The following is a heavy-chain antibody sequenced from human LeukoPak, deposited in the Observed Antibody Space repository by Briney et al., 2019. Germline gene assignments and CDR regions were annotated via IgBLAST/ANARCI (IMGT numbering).Heavy chain of an antibody. CDR1: GFTLSTNA. CDR2: ISGSGAST. V-gene: IGHV3-23*01. J-gene: IGHJ4*02. D-gene: IGHD1-26*01. Sequence: GGSLRLSCLTSGFTLSTNAMSWVRQAPGKGLEWISGISGSGASTYYAGSVKGRFTISSDDSRNTLYLQMNSLRGDDTAVYYCAKDVGKWESLHFFDYWGQGTLVTVSS. CDR3: AKDVGKWESLHFFDY.